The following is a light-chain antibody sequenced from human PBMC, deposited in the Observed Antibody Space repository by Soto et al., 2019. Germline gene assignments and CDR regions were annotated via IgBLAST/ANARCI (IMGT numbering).Light chain of an antibody. CDR3: ISYADSNNLGV. CDR1: SSDVGDYDH. Sequence: QSALTQPPSASGSPGQSVAISCTGTSSDVGDYDHVSWYQQHPGKAPRLIIYEVNKRPSGVPDRFSGSKSGNTASLTVSGLQAEDEADYYCISYADSNNLGVFGGGTKLTVL. J-gene: IGLJ2*01. CDR2: EVN. V-gene: IGLV2-8*01.